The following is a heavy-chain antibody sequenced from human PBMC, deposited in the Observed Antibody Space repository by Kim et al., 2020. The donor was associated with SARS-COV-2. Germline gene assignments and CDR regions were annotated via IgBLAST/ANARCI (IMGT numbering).Heavy chain of an antibody. CDR3: VKQPWGENYYGMDV. J-gene: IGHJ6*02. D-gene: IGHD3-16*01. V-gene: IGHV3-64D*09. Sequence: ADSVKGRFTISRDNSKNTLYLQMSSLRAEDTAVYYCVKQPWGENYYGMDVWGQGTTVTVSS.